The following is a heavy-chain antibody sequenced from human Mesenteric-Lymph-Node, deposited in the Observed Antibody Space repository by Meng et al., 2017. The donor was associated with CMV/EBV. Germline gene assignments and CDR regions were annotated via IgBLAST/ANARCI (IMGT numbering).Heavy chain of an antibody. CDR1: GGSFSSYA. D-gene: IGHD4-11*01. Sequence: KASGGSFSSYAISWVRQDPGQGLEWMGGIIPIFSTANYAQKFQGRVTITTDESTSTAYMELSSLRSEDTAVYYCAVGSADYRLYHFDYWGQGTLVTVSS. J-gene: IGHJ4*02. V-gene: IGHV1-69*05. CDR3: AVGSADYRLYHFDY. CDR2: IIPIFSTA.